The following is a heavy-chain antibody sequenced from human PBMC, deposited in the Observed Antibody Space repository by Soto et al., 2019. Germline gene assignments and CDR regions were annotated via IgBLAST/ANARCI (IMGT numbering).Heavy chain of an antibody. CDR1: GFTVSTNY. J-gene: IGHJ4*02. CDR3: ARGFPSMTYYGEYYFDY. D-gene: IGHD3-10*01. Sequence: EVQLVESGGGLIQAGASLRLSCEAFGFTVSTNYMSWVRQTPGKGLEWVSVFYSGGSTFYADSVKGRFTISRDNSRNTLYLQMRSLRAEDTAVYYCARGFPSMTYYGEYYFDYWGQGTLVTVSS. CDR2: FYSGGST. V-gene: IGHV3-53*01.